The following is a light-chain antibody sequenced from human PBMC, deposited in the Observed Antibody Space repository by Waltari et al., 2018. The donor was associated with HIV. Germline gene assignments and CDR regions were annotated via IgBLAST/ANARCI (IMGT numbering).Light chain of an antibody. Sequence: DIQMTQSPSTLSASVGDRVTITCRASQGISSWLDWYQWKPGKAPKVLIYTASSLESGVPSRFSGSGSGTEFTLTISSLQPDDFATYYCQQYDSYSITFGQGTRLEIK. V-gene: IGKV1-5*03. J-gene: IGKJ5*01. CDR3: QQYDSYSIT. CDR2: TAS. CDR1: QGISSW.